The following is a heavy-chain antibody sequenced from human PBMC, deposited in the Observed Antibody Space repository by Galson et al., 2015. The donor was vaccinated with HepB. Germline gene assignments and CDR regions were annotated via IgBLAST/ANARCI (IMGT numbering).Heavy chain of an antibody. V-gene: IGHV1-2*02. CDR3: ARDPEDIAAAGTVDY. CDR2: INPNSGGT. CDR1: GYTFTGYY. J-gene: IGHJ4*02. D-gene: IGHD6-13*01. Sequence: SVKVSCKASGYTFTGYYMHWVRQAPGQGLEWMGWINPNSGGTNYAQKFQGRVTMTRDTSISTAYMELSRLRSDDTAVYYCARDPEDIAAAGTVDYWGQGTLVTVSS.